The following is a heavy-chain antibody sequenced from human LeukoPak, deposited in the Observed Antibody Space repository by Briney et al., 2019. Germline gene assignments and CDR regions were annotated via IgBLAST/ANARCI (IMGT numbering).Heavy chain of an antibody. Sequence: SETLSLTCAVYGGSFSGYYWSWIRQPPGKGLEWIGEINHSGSTNYNPSLKSRVTISVDTSKNRFSLKLSSVTAADTAVYYCARAVGDSSGYYYVDCWGQGTLVTVSS. J-gene: IGHJ4*02. CDR3: ARAVGDSSGYYYVDC. CDR2: INHSGST. V-gene: IGHV4-34*01. D-gene: IGHD3-22*01. CDR1: GGSFSGYY.